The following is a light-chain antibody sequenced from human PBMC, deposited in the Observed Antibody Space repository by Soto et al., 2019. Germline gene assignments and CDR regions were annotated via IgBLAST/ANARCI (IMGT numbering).Light chain of an antibody. CDR3: QQYNNWPPDRT. CDR2: GAS. CDR1: QSVSSN. Sequence: EIVMTQSPATLSVSPGERATLSCRASQSVSSNLAWYQQKPGQAPRLLIYGASTRDTGIPARFSGSGSGTEFTLTISSLQSEDVAIYFCQQYNNWPPDRTFGQGTKVEIK. J-gene: IGKJ1*01. V-gene: IGKV3-15*01.